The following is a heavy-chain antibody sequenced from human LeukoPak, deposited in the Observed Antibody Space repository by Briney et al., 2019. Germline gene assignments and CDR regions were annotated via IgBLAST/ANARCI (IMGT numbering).Heavy chain of an antibody. V-gene: IGHV3-21*01. Sequence: GGSLRLSCAASGFTFSTYSMNWVRQAPGKGLEWVSSITSSSTYMFYADSVKGRFTIPRDNAKSSLYLQMNSLRAEDTAVYYCARDYYDGSGFFSRDYWGQGTLVTVSS. CDR1: GFTFSTYS. CDR3: ARDYYDGSGFFSRDY. J-gene: IGHJ4*02. D-gene: IGHD3-22*01. CDR2: ITSSSTYM.